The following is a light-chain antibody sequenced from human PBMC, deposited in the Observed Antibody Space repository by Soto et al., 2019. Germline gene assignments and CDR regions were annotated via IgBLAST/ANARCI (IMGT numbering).Light chain of an antibody. J-gene: IGKJ1*01. V-gene: IGKV3-11*01. CDR1: QSVSTY. CDR2: DAF. CDR3: QQHSNWPRT. Sequence: EIVLTQSPATLSLSPGERATLSCRASQSVSTYLAWYQQKPGQAPRLLIYDAFNRATGIPARFSGSGSGTDFTLTISSLEPEDFAVYYCQQHSNWPRTFGQGTKVDIK.